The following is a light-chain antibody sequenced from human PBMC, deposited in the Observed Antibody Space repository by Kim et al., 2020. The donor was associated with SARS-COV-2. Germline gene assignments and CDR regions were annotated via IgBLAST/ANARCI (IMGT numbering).Light chain of an antibody. CDR2: NAY. CDR1: QDIINY. Sequence: SASVGDRATIPCQASQDIINYLNWYQQKPGNAPNLLIYNAYKLETGVPSRFSGSGSGTDFSFTITSLQPEDIATYYCQQFDSVPYTFGQGTKLETK. V-gene: IGKV1-33*01. CDR3: QQFDSVPYT. J-gene: IGKJ2*01.